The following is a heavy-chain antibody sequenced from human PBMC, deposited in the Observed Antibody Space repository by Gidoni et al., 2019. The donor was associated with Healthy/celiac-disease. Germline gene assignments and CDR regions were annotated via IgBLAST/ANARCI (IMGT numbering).Heavy chain of an antibody. Sequence: QVQLVESGGGVVQPGRSLRLSCAASGFPFSSYAMHWVRQAPGKGLEWVAVISYDGSNKYYADSVKGRFTISRDNSKNTLYLQMNSLRAEDTAVYYCAREGGIAAAGVDPWGQGTLVTVSS. CDR3: AREGGIAAAGVDP. V-gene: IGHV3-30-3*01. D-gene: IGHD6-13*01. J-gene: IGHJ5*02. CDR1: GFPFSSYA. CDR2: ISYDGSNK.